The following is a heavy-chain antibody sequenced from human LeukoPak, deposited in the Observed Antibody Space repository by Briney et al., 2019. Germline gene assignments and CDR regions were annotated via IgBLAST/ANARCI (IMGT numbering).Heavy chain of an antibody. Sequence: KPGGSLRLSCAASGFTFSSYSMNWVRQAPGKGLEWVSSISSSSSYIYYADSVKDRFTISRDNAKNSLYLQMNSLRAEDTAVYYCARGYSGYDIPPFDPWGQGTLVTVSS. CDR2: ISSSSSYI. D-gene: IGHD5-12*01. J-gene: IGHJ5*02. V-gene: IGHV3-21*01. CDR3: ARGYSGYDIPPFDP. CDR1: GFTFSSYS.